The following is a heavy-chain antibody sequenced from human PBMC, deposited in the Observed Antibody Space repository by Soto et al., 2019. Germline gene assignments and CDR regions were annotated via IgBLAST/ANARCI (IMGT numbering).Heavy chain of an antibody. CDR1: GGSISSGGYY. D-gene: IGHD6-13*01. Sequence: SETLSLTCTVSGGSISSGGYYWSWIRQHPGKGLEWIGYIYYSGSTYYNPSLKSRVTISVDTSKNQFSLKLSSVTAADTAVYYCARAPLPPYSSSWYSYYFDYWGQGTLVTVSS. CDR3: ARAPLPPYSSSWYSYYFDY. J-gene: IGHJ4*02. CDR2: IYYSGST. V-gene: IGHV4-31*03.